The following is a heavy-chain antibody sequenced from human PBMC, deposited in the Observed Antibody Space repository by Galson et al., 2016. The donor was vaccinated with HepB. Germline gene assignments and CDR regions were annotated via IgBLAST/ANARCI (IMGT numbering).Heavy chain of an antibody. CDR3: ARGFGYCSSTSCYKGGLFYYYGMDV. V-gene: IGHV3-21*01. CDR2: ISNSNSYI. CDR1: GFTFSTYN. D-gene: IGHD2-2*02. J-gene: IGHJ6*02. Sequence: SLRLSCAASGFTFSTYNMNWVRQAPGKGLEWVSSISNSNSYIYYTDSVKGRFTISRDNAKNSLYLQMNSLRAEDTAVYYCARGFGYCSSTSCYKGGLFYYYGMDVWGQGTTVTVSS.